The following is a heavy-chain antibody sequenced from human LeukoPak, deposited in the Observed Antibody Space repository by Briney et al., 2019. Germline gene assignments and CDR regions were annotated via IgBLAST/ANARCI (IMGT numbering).Heavy chain of an antibody. V-gene: IGHV1-2*02. CDR2: INPNDGDT. J-gene: IGHJ4*02. CDR3: ARANFLYCSSTTCLFDY. D-gene: IGHD2-2*01. CDR1: GYTFTDYY. Sequence: ASVKVSCKASGYTFTDYYMHWVRQAPGQGFEWMGWINPNDGDTNYAQKFQGRVTMTRDTSISTALMEVSRLRSDDTAVYYCARANFLYCSSTTCLFDYWGQGTLVTVSS.